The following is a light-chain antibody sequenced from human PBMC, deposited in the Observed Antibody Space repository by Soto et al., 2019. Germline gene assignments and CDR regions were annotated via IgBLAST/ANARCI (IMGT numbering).Light chain of an antibody. CDR3: QQSYSTPGT. CDR1: QSISSY. Sequence: DVQMTQSPSSLSASVGDRATITCRASQSISSYLNWYQQKPGKAPKLLIYAASSLQSGVPSRFSGSGSGTDFTLTISSLQPEDFAIYYCQQSYSTPGTFGQGTKVEIK. J-gene: IGKJ1*01. CDR2: AAS. V-gene: IGKV1-39*01.